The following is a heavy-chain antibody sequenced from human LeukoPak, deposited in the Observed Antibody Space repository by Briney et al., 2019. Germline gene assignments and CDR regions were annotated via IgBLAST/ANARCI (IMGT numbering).Heavy chain of an antibody. CDR3: TRDGSRFLEWLPYSGNWFDP. CDR2: ISAYNGNT. D-gene: IGHD3-3*01. CDR1: GYTFTSYG. J-gene: IGHJ5*02. V-gene: IGHV1-18*01. Sequence: GASVKVSCKASGYTFTSYGISWVRQAPGQGLEWMGWISAYNGNTNYAQKLQGRVTITTDESTSTAYMELSSLRSEDTAVYYCTRDGSRFLEWLPYSGNWFDPWGQGTLVTVSS.